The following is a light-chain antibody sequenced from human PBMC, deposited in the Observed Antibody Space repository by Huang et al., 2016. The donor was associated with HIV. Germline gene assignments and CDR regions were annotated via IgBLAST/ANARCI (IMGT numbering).Light chain of an antibody. CDR3: QQYGTSHFT. CDR1: QSVSSTN. CDR2: GAS. Sequence: EIVLTQSPGTLSLSPGERATLSCGASQSVSSTNLAWYQQKPGQAPGLLISGASSRATDIPDRFSGSGSGTDFTLTISRLEPEDFAVYYCQQYGTSHFTFGPGTIVDIK. J-gene: IGKJ3*01. V-gene: IGKV3-20*01.